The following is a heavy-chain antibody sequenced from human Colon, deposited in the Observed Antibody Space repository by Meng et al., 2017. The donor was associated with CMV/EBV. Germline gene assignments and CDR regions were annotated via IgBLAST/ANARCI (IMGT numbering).Heavy chain of an antibody. CDR2: ISGSGGST. Sequence: GESLKISCAASGFTFRNYAMSWVRQAPGKGLEWVSAISGSGGSTYYADSVKGRFTISRDNSKNTLYLQMNSLRAEDTAVYYCATNSYYDFWSGYYGGLDYWGQGTLVTVSS. V-gene: IGHV3-23*01. D-gene: IGHD3-3*01. CDR3: ATNSYYDFWSGYYGGLDY. CDR1: GFTFRNYA. J-gene: IGHJ4*02.